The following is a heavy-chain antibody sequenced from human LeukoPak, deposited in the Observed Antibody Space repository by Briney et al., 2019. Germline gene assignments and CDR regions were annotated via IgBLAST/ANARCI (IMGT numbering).Heavy chain of an antibody. V-gene: IGHV3-74*01. D-gene: IGHD3-10*01. Sequence: GGSLRLSCVASGFYFGGHAMHWVRQGPGKGLVWVSRINPDGSGTSHADSVKGRFTISRDNAKNTLYLQMNSLRAEDTAVYYCARDSGSGSYSGYWGLGTLVTVSS. CDR1: GFYFGGHA. CDR2: INPDGSGT. J-gene: IGHJ4*02. CDR3: ARDSGSGSYSGY.